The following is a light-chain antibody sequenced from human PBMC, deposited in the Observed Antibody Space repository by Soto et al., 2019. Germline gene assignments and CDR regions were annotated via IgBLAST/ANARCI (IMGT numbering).Light chain of an antibody. CDR2: SNN. J-gene: IGLJ1*01. V-gene: IGLV1-44*01. Sequence: QSALTQPPSASGTPGQRVTISCSGSSSNIGSNTVNWYQQLPGTAPKLLIYSNNQRPSGVPDRFSGSKSGTSASLAISGFQSEDEADYYCAAWDDSPNYVFGTGTKVTVL. CDR3: AAWDDSPNYV. CDR1: SSNIGSNT.